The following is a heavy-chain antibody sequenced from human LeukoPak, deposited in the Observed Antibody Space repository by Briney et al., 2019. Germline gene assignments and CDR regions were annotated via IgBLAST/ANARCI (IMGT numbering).Heavy chain of an antibody. D-gene: IGHD6-13*01. V-gene: IGHV4-39*01. Sequence: SETLSLTCTVSGGSISSSSYYWGWIRQPPGKGLEWIGSIYYSGSTYYNPSLKSRVTISVDTSKNQFSLKLSSVTAADTAVYYCSRHIGIAAADDYWGQGTLVTVSS. CDR3: SRHIGIAAADDY. CDR2: IYYSGST. CDR1: GGSISSSSYY. J-gene: IGHJ4*02.